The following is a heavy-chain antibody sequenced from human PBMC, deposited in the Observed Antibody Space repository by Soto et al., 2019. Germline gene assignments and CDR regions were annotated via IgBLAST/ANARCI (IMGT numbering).Heavy chain of an antibody. V-gene: IGHV1-69*13. D-gene: IGHD3-9*01. CDR3: ARSLRGFYYYYGMDV. CDR2: IIPIFGTA. CDR1: GGTFSSYA. J-gene: IGHJ6*02. Sequence: SVKVSCKASGGTFSSYAISWVRQAPGQELEWMGGIIPIFGTANYAQKFQGRVTITADESTSTAYMELSSLRSEDTAVYYCARSLRGFYYYYGMDVWGQGTTVTVSS.